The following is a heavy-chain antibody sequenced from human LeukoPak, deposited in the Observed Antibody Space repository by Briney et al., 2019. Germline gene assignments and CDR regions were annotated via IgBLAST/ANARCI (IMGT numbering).Heavy chain of an antibody. CDR1: GGSISSYY. CDR3: ARDPNVTWKQRKYSSSDWSVYYYYGMDV. CDR2: IYTSGST. V-gene: IGHV4-4*07. Sequence: PSETLSLTCTVSGGSISSYYWSWIRQPAGKGLEWIGRIYTSGSTNYNPSLKSRVTMSVDTSKSQFSLKLSSVTAADTAVYYCARDPNVTWKQRKYSSSDWSVYYYYGMDVWGQGTTVTVSS. J-gene: IGHJ6*02. D-gene: IGHD6-6*01.